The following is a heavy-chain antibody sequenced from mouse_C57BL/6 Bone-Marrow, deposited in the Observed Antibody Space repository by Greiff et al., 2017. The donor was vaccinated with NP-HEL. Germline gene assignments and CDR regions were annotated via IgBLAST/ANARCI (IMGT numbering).Heavy chain of an antibody. D-gene: IGHD3-2*02. V-gene: IGHV1-12*01. J-gene: IGHJ4*01. Sequence: YNQKFKGKATLTVDKSSSTAYMQLSSLTSEDSAVYFCASWGSGYVGAMDYWGQGTSVTVSS. CDR3: ASWGSGYVGAMDY.